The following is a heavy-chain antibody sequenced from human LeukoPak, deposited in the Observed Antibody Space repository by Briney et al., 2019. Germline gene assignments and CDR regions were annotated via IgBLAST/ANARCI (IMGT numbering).Heavy chain of an antibody. V-gene: IGHV4-59*12. CDR3: AKSNGYGLVDI. J-gene: IGHJ3*02. Sequence: PSETLSLTCTVSGGSISSYYWSWIRQPPGKGLEWIGYIYYSGSTNYNPSLKSRVTISLDTSRNQFSLKLNSVTAADTAVYYCAKSNGYGLVDIWGQGTMVTVSS. CDR2: IYYSGST. CDR1: GGSISSYY. D-gene: IGHD3-10*01.